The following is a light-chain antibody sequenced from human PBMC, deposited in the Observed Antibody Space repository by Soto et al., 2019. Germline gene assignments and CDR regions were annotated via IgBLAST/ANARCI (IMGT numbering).Light chain of an antibody. J-gene: IGKJ2*01. CDR3: QQYTGYSVNA. CDR1: QSISGW. V-gene: IGKV1-5*01. Sequence: DIQMTQSPYTLSPSVGDRVSITCRASQSISGWLAWYQQKPGKAPKLLIYDASSLESGVPSRFSGSGSGTEFSLTISRLQPDDFVTYYCQQYTGYSVNAFGQGTKLEIK. CDR2: DAS.